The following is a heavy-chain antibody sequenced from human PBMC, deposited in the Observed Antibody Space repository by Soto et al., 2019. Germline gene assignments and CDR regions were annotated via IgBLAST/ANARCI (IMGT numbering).Heavy chain of an antibody. Sequence: GGSLRLSCAASGFTFSSYTMNWVRQAPGKGLEWVAHISSTSNTIYYADSVKGRFTISRDNAKNSLHLQMNSLRAEDTAVYYCARGTTFNLYFFDYWGQGTLVTVSS. CDR3: ARGTTFNLYFFDY. V-gene: IGHV3-48*01. CDR2: ISSTSNTI. J-gene: IGHJ4*02. D-gene: IGHD4-4*01. CDR1: GFTFSSYT.